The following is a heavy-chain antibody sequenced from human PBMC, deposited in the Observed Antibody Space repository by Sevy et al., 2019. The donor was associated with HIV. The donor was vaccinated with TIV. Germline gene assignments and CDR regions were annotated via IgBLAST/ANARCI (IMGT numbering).Heavy chain of an antibody. CDR2: ISSSSSTI. CDR3: AREGAGGYDAFDI. J-gene: IGHJ3*02. CDR1: GFTFSSYS. V-gene: IGHV3-48*02. D-gene: IGHD3-10*01. Sequence: GGSLRLSCAASGFTFSSYSMNWVRQAPGKGLEWVSYISSSSSTIYYAASVKGRFTISRDNAKNSLYLQMNSLREEDTAVYYCAREGAGGYDAFDIWGQGTMVTVSS.